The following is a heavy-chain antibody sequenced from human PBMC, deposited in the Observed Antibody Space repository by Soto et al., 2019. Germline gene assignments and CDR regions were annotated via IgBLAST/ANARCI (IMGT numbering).Heavy chain of an antibody. J-gene: IGHJ6*02. CDR2: ISYSGST. CDR1: GGSISSGEYY. D-gene: IGHD3-3*01. V-gene: IGHV4-30-4*01. Sequence: PSETLSLTCTVSGGSISSGEYYWTWIRQPPGKGLEWIGYISYSGSTHYSPSLKSRVSITVDTSKNQFSLNLASVSAEDTAVYYCARTSLTIFGPSTEYSGMGIWGLEDTLTVSS. CDR3: ARTSLTIFGPSTEYSGMGI.